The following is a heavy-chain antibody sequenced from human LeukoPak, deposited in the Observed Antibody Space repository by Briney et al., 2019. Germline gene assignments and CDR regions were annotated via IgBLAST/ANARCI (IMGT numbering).Heavy chain of an antibody. V-gene: IGHV3-23*01. J-gene: IGHJ6*03. CDR1: GFTFSSYA. CDR2: FSGSGGTT. CDR3: ANGNRCTSPNCLGYYYFYMDV. Sequence: GGSLRLSCAASGFTFSSYAMKWIRQAPGRGLEWVSGFSGSGGTTYYADSVKGRFTISRDNSKNTLYLQMNSLRAEDTAVYYCANGNRCTSPNCLGYYYFYMDVWGKGTTVTVSS. D-gene: IGHD2-8*01.